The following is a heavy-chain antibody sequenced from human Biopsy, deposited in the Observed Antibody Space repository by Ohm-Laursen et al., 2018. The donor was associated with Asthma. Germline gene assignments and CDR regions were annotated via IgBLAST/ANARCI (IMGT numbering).Heavy chain of an antibody. Sequence: ASVKVSCKASGDSSSNYAISWVRQAPGQGLEWMGGLIPALGTPDHAQMFEGRVTITADESTSTAYMELSSLSSKDTAVYYCARGYSGSDRIVYYYSGLEVWGQGTTVTVSS. CDR2: LIPALGTP. V-gene: IGHV1-69*13. D-gene: IGHD5-12*01. J-gene: IGHJ6*02. CDR1: GDSSSNYA. CDR3: ARGYSGSDRIVYYYSGLEV.